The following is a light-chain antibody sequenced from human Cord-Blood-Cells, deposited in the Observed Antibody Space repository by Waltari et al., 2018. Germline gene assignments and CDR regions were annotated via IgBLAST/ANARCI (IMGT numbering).Light chain of an antibody. Sequence: DIQMTESTSTLSASVGGRVTVTCRASQSISSWLAWYQQKPGKAPKLLIYDASSLESGVPSRFSGSGSGTEFTLTISSLQPDDFATYYCQQYNSYPLTFGGGTKVEIK. J-gene: IGKJ4*01. V-gene: IGKV1-5*01. CDR2: DAS. CDR3: QQYNSYPLT. CDR1: QSISSW.